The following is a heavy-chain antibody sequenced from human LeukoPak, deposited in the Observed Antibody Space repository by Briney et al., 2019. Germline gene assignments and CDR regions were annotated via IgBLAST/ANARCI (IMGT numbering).Heavy chain of an antibody. CDR1: GGSISSYY. J-gene: IGHJ3*02. D-gene: IGHD5-24*01. V-gene: IGHV4-59*08. Sequence: SETLSLTCTVSGGSISSYYWSWIRQPPGKGLEWIGYIYYSGSTNYNPSLKSRVTISVDTSKNQFSLKLSSVTAADTAVYYCARHHLEMATAADAFDIWGQGTMVIVSS. CDR2: IYYSGST. CDR3: ARHHLEMATAADAFDI.